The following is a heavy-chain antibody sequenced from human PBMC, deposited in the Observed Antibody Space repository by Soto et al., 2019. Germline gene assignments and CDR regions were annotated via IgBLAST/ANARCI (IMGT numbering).Heavy chain of an antibody. CDR2: ISYDGSNK. J-gene: IGHJ6*01. CDR1: GFTFSSYA. D-gene: IGHD5-18*01. CDR3: ARDRRRGTAMVLPVGMDV. Sequence: QVQLVESGGGVVQPGRSLRLSCAASGFTFSSYAMHWVRQAPGKGLEWVAVISYDGSNKYYADSVKGRFTISRDNSKNTLYLQMNSLRAEDTAVYCCARDRRRGTAMVLPVGMDVW. V-gene: IGHV3-30-3*01.